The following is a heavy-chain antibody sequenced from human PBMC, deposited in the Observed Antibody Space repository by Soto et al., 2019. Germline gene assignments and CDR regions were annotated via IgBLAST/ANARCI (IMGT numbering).Heavy chain of an antibody. CDR1: EFTFNNYA. CDR3: AKSYRYGSGSFYSIFDF. J-gene: IGHJ4*02. Sequence: GGSLRLSCAASEFTFNNYAMSWVRQAPGKGLEWVSAISGSGVTTHYADSVKGRFTISRDNSRNTLSLHMNSLTAGDTAVYYCAKSYRYGSGSFYSIFDFWGQGVQVTVSS. D-gene: IGHD3-10*01. CDR2: ISGSGVTT. V-gene: IGHV3-23*01.